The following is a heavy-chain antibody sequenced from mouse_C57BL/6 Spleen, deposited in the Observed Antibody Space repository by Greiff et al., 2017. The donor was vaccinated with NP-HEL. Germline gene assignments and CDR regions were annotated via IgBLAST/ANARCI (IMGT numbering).Heavy chain of an antibody. J-gene: IGHJ4*01. D-gene: IGHD3-2*02. CDR1: GYTFTDYN. Sequence: EVQLQQSGPELVKPGASVKMSCKASGYTFTDYNMHWVKQSHGKSLEWIGYINPNNGGTSYNQKFKGKATLTVNKSSSTAYMELRSLTSEDSAVYYCARKTAQGVYYAMDYWGQGTSVTVSS. CDR2: INPNNGGT. V-gene: IGHV1-22*01. CDR3: ARKTAQGVYYAMDY.